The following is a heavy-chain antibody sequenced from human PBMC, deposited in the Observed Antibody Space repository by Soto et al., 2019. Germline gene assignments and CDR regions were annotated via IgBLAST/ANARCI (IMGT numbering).Heavy chain of an antibody. V-gene: IGHV1-18*01. Sequence: ASVKVSCKASGYTFTSYGISWVRQAPGQGLEWMGWISAHNGNTNYAQKLQGRVTMTTDTSTSTAYMELRSLRSDDTAVYYCERDGADSGYDYNVVVIDYWGQGTLVTVSS. J-gene: IGHJ4*02. CDR2: ISAHNGNT. CDR1: GYTFTSYG. CDR3: ERDGADSGYDYNVVVIDY. D-gene: IGHD5-12*01.